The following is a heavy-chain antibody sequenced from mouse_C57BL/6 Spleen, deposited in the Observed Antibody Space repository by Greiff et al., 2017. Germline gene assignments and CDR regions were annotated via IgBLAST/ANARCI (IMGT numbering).Heavy chain of an antibody. Sequence: VQLQQPGAELVKPGASVKLSCKASGYTFTSYWMHWVKQRPGQGLEWIGMIHPNSGSTNYNEKFKSKATLTVDKSSSTAYMQLSSLTPEDSAVYYCARLGDYYGSSLYAMDYWGQGTSVTVSS. CDR3: ARLGDYYGSSLYAMDY. CDR2: IHPNSGST. V-gene: IGHV1-64*01. CDR1: GYTFTSYW. D-gene: IGHD1-1*01. J-gene: IGHJ4*01.